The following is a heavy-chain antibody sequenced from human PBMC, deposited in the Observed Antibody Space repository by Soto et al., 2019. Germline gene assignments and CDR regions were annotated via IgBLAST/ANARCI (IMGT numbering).Heavy chain of an antibody. D-gene: IGHD3-22*01. J-gene: IGHJ4*02. V-gene: IGHV3-30-3*01. CDR1: GFTFSSYA. CDR3: ARGVNGYYYDSSGYYDWFYFDY. CDR2: ISYDGSNK. Sequence: QVQLVESGGGVVQPGRSLRLSCAASGFTFSSYAMHWVRQAPGKGLEWVAVISYDGSNKYYADSVKGRFTISRDNSKNPLYLQMNSLRAEDTAVYYCARGVNGYYYDSSGYYDWFYFDYWGQGTLVTVSS.